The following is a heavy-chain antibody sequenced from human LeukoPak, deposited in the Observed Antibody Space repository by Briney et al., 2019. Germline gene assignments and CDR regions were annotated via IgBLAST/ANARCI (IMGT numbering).Heavy chain of an antibody. D-gene: IGHD3-9*01. J-gene: IGHJ4*02. CDR2: IKQDGSEK. Sequence: GGSLRLSCAASGFTFSLYWMNWVRRAPGKGLEWVANIKQDGSEKNYVDSVRGRFTISRDNAKNSLYLQMNNLRVEDTAMYYCAGGTGFIIKDWGQGTLVTVSS. CDR1: GFTFSLYW. V-gene: IGHV3-7*03. CDR3: AGGTGFIIKD.